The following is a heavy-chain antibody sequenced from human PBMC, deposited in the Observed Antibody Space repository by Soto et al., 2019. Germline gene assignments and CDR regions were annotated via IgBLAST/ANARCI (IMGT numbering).Heavy chain of an antibody. CDR3: ARRPNPQAYYYYGMDV. CDR1: GGSISSGDYY. CDR2: IYYSGST. J-gene: IGHJ6*02. Sequence: QVQLQESGPGLVKPSQTLSLTCTVSGGSISSGDYYWSWIRQPPGKGLEWIGYIYYSGSTYYNPCLKSRVTISVDTFKAQFPLKLSPVTAADTAVYYCARRPNPQAYYYYGMDVWGQGTTVTVSS. D-gene: IGHD7-27*01. V-gene: IGHV4-30-4*01.